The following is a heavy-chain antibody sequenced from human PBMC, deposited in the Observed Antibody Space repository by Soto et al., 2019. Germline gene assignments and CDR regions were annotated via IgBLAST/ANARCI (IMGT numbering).Heavy chain of an antibody. J-gene: IGHJ4*02. CDR1: GGSISSSSYY. Sequence: PSETLSLTCTVSGGSISSSSYYWGWIRQPPGKGLEWIGSIYYSGGTYYNPSLKSRVTISVDTSKNQFSLKLSSVTAADTAVYYCANGGGFGEFRGWGQGTLVTVSS. CDR2: IYYSGGT. D-gene: IGHD3-10*01. V-gene: IGHV4-39*01. CDR3: ANGGGFGEFRG.